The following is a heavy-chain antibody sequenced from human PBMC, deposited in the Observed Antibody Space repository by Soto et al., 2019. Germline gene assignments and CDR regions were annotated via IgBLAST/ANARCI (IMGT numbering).Heavy chain of an antibody. D-gene: IGHD5-12*01. CDR2: IYPGDSDT. V-gene: IGHV5-51*01. J-gene: IGHJ6*02. CDR1: GNSFNNW. Sequence: PGESLKISCKGLGNSFNNWIGWVRQMPGKGLEWVGIIYPGDSDTRYSPSFQGQVTISADKSISTAYLQWSSLKASDTAMYYCVRMGFSGGGYLSYYYYGMDIWGQGTKVTVSS. CDR3: VRMGFSGGGYLSYYYYGMDI.